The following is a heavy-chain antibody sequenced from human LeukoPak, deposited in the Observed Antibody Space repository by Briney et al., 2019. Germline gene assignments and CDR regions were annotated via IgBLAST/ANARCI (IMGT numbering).Heavy chain of an antibody. J-gene: IGHJ4*02. Sequence: GGSLRLSCAASGFTFSSYAMHWVRRAPGKGLEWVAVISYDGSNKYYADSVKGRFTISRDNSKNTLYLQMNSLRAEDTAVYYCACLNRDYWGQGTLVTVSS. CDR3: ACLNRDY. V-gene: IGHV3-30-3*01. CDR1: GFTFSSYA. CDR2: ISYDGSNK.